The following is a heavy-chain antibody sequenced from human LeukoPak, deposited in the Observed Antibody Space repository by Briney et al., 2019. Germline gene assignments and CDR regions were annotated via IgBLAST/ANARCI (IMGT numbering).Heavy chain of an antibody. CDR3: AMQLTVANTGYYLAY. Sequence: SETLSLTCTVSRGSISDYYWSWIRQPPEEGLEWVGYIYYSGSTNHNPSLKSRVTISLDTSKNQFSLNLNSVTAADTAGYYCAMQLTVANTGYYLAYLVRGTLVTVSS. D-gene: IGHD1-1*01. CDR2: IYYSGST. J-gene: IGHJ4*02. CDR1: RGSISDYY. V-gene: IGHV4-59*01.